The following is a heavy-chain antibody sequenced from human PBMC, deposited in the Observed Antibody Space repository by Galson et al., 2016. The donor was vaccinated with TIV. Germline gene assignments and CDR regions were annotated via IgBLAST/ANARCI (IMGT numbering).Heavy chain of an antibody. CDR3: AKASFGSGTYYHYFDF. CDR2: FYSSGNS. D-gene: IGHD3-10*01. V-gene: IGHV4-61*02. J-gene: IGHJ4*02. CDR1: GASIRGGNYC. Sequence: TLSLTCTVSGASIRGGNYCWSWIRQSAGKGLEWIGRFYSSGNSDYKPSLRRRVTISGDKSKNQVSLTLPSVTAADTAVYYCAKASFGSGTYYHYFDFWGPGILVTVSS.